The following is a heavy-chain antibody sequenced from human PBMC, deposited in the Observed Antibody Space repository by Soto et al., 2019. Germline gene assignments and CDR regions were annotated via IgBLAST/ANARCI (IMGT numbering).Heavy chain of an antibody. D-gene: IGHD6-6*01. V-gene: IGHV1-69*01. J-gene: IGHJ6*02. CDR1: GGTFSSYA. Sequence: QVQLVQSGAEVKKPGSSVKVACKASGGTFSSYAMSWVRQAPGQGLDWMVGSTPIFGTANYAQKGQGRVTITADEYTSTAYMELSSLRSEDTAVYYCAGGSSLRRYYYYGMDVWGQGTTVTVSS. CDR2: STPIFGTA. CDR3: AGGSSLRRYYYYGMDV.